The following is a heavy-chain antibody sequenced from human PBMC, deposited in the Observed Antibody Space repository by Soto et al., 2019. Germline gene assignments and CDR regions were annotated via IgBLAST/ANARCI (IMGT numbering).Heavy chain of an antibody. J-gene: IGHJ6*02. CDR1: TNYA. CDR2: VSHDGRNT. CDR3: ARDHGAHNYGSGSYPKNYYYYGMDV. V-gene: IGHV3-30*03. Sequence: PGGSLRLSCAASTNYAMSWVRQAPGKGLEWVAVVSHDGRNTHYADSVKGRFTISRDNSKNTVYLEMNSLRAEDTAVYYCARDHGAHNYGSGSYPKNYYYYGMDVWGQGTTVTVSS. D-gene: IGHD3-10*01.